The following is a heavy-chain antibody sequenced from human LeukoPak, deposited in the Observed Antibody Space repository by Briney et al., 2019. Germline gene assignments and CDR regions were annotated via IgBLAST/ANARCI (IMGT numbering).Heavy chain of an antibody. D-gene: IGHD5-24*01. V-gene: IGHV3-48*03. CDR3: AKASARWLQSDAFDI. CDR2: ISSSGSTI. Sequence: GGSLRLSCAASGFTFSSYEMNWVRQAPGKGLEWVSYISSSGSTIYYADSVKGRFTISRDNAKNSLYLQMNSLRAEDTAVYYCAKASARWLQSDAFDIWGQGTMVTVSS. J-gene: IGHJ3*02. CDR1: GFTFSSYE.